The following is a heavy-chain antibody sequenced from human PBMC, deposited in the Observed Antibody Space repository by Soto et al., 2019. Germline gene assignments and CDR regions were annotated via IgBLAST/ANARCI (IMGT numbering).Heavy chain of an antibody. CDR3: ARPRRYGTFDAYDI. CDR2: ISASGGDT. Sequence: GGSLRLSCAASGISLNTHSMSWVRQAPGKGLEWVSAISASGGDTYHADSVKGRFTISRDNSIDTLYLQMSSLRTEDTALYYCARPRRYGTFDAYDIWGQGAMVTVSS. V-gene: IGHV3-23*01. D-gene: IGHD4-17*01. CDR1: GISLNTHS. J-gene: IGHJ3*02.